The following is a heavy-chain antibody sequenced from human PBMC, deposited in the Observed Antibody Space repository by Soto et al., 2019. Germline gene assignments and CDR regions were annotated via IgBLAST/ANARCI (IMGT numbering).Heavy chain of an antibody. V-gene: IGHV4-4*07. D-gene: IGHD4-17*01. CDR1: GGSISKFY. CDR3: VSDGSKILRDWFDP. J-gene: IGHJ5*02. Sequence: QVQLQESGPGLLKASETLSLSCSVSGGSISKFYWSWIRKTAGKGLEWMGRVYATGTTDYNPSLRSRVTMSVDISKKTFSLRVTSVTAADTGVYYCVSDGSKILRDWFDPWGQGKLVTVSS. CDR2: VYATGTT.